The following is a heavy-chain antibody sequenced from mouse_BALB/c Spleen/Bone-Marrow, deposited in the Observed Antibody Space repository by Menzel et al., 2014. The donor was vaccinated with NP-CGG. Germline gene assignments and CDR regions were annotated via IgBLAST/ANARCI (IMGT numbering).Heavy chain of an antibody. D-gene: IGHD1-1*02. CDR1: GDSITSGY. J-gene: IGHJ2*01. CDR3: ARLGGYGPYFDY. CDR2: ISYSGST. V-gene: IGHV3-8*02. Sequence: VQLQQPGPSLVKPSQPLSLTCSVTGDSITSGYWNWIRKFPGNKLEYMGYISYSGSTYFNPSLKSRISITRDTSKNQYYLQLNSVTTEDTATYYCARLGGYGPYFDYWGQGTTLTVSS.